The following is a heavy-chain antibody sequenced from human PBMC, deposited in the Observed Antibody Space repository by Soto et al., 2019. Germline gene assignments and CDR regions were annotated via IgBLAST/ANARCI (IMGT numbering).Heavy chain of an antibody. V-gene: IGHV1-46*01. J-gene: IGHJ3*02. CDR3: ARGWGRVTMIVVPSSALGAFDI. Sequence: GASVKVSCKASGYTFTSYYMHWVRQAPGQGLEWMGIINPSGGSTSHAQKFQGRVTMTRDTSTSTVYMELSSLRSEDTAVYYCARGWGRVTMIVVPSSALGAFDIWGQGTMVTV. CDR2: INPSGGST. D-gene: IGHD3-22*01. CDR1: GYTFTSYY.